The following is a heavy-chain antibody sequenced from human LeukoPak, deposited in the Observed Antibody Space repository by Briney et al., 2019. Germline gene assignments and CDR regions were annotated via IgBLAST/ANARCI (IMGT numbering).Heavy chain of an antibody. CDR1: GFTFSSYS. CDR3: TRDGSIAAAGTWYYFDY. D-gene: IGHD6-13*01. CDR2: IRSKAYGGTT. J-gene: IGHJ4*02. V-gene: IGHV3-49*04. Sequence: GGSLRLSCAASGFTFSSYSMNWVRQAPGKGLEWVGFIRSKAYGGTTEYAASVKGRFTISRDDSKSIAYLQMNSLKTEDTAVYYCTRDGSIAAAGTWYYFDYWGQGTLVTVSS.